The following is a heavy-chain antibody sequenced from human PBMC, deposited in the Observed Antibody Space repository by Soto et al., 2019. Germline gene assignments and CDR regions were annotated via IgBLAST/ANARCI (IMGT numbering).Heavy chain of an antibody. CDR1: GYSVASISAA. Sequence: PSHTLSLTCAISGYSVASISAAWSGLRQSPSRGLEWLGRTYYRSTWTNDYARSVKSRITINPDTFENQFSLQLSSVTPEDTAVYYCAGVSSFRGMDVWGQGTPVTVSS. J-gene: IGHJ6*02. CDR3: AGVSSFRGMDV. V-gene: IGHV6-1*01. D-gene: IGHD3-16*01. CDR2: TYYRSTWTN.